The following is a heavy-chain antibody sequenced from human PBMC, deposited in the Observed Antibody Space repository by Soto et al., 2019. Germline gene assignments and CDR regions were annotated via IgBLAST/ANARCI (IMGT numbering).Heavy chain of an antibody. CDR3: ARVTTVVTPGY. Sequence: EVQLVESGGGLVQPGGSLRLSCAASGFTFSSYSMNWVRQAPGKGLEWVSYISNSNSTIYYADSVKGRFTISRDNAKHSLYLQMNSLRAEDTAVYYCARVTTVVTPGYWGQGTLVTVSS. CDR1: GFTFSSYS. V-gene: IGHV3-48*01. CDR2: ISNSNSTI. J-gene: IGHJ4*02. D-gene: IGHD4-17*01.